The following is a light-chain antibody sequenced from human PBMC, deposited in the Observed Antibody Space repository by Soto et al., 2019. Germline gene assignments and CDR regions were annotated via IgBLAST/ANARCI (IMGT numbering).Light chain of an antibody. CDR2: YAY. CDR3: QQYGGSPRT. Sequence: EIVLTQSPGTLSLPPVAGATVSCRPSQSVSSDYLAWYQQKPGQAPRLLIYYAYRRTTGIPDRFSGSGSGTDFTLTISGLEPEDFAVYYCQQYGGSPRTCGKGTKVAIK. J-gene: IGKJ1*01. V-gene: IGKV3-20*01. CDR1: QSVSSDY.